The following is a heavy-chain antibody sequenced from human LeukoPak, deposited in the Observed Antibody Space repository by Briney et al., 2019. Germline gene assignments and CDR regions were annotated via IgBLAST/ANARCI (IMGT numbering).Heavy chain of an antibody. V-gene: IGHV4-34*01. J-gene: IGHJ4*02. CDR3: AKVYGDQRDYFDY. CDR2: INHSGST. D-gene: IGHD4-17*01. Sequence: SETLPLTCAVYGGSFSGYYWSWIRQPPGKGLEWIGEINHSGSTNYNLSLKSRVTISVDTSKNQFSLKLSSVTAADTAVYYCAKVYGDQRDYFDYWGQGTLVTVSS. CDR1: GGSFSGYY.